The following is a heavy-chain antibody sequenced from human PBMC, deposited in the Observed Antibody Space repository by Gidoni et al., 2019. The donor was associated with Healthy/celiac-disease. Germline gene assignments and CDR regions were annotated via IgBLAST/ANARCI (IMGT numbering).Heavy chain of an antibody. Sequence: QVQLQESGPGLVKPSETLYLTCTVSGGSISSYYWSWIRQPPGKGLEWIGYIYYSGSTNYNPSLKSRVTISVDTSKNQFSLKLSSVTAAYTAVYYCARPGYCSGGSCYLGAFDIWGQGTMVTVSS. V-gene: IGHV4-59*01. CDR1: GGSISSYY. D-gene: IGHD2-15*01. CDR2: IYYSGST. CDR3: ARPGYCSGGSCYLGAFDI. J-gene: IGHJ3*02.